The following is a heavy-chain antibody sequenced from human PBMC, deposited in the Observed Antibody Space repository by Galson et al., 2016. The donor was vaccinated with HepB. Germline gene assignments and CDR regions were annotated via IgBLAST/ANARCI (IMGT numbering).Heavy chain of an antibody. V-gene: IGHV4-39*01. Sequence: ETLSLTCTVSGGSISSSSYYWGWIRQPPGKGLEWIGRIYYSGSTFYNPSLKSRVTISVDTSKNQFPLKLSSVTAADTAVYYCARQKLYSSSWYILYWFDPWGQGTLVTVSS. CDR2: IYYSGST. J-gene: IGHJ5*02. CDR3: ARQKLYSSSWYILYWFDP. D-gene: IGHD6-13*01. CDR1: GGSISSSSYY.